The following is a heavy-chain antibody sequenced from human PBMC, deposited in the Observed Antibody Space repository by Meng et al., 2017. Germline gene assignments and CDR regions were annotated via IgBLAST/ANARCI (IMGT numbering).Heavy chain of an antibody. D-gene: IGHD6-25*01. CDR2: INPKSGDT. Sequence: QVLLVQSGGEVKKPGASVKVSCKPSGYNFPDYYIHWVRRAPGQGLEWMGRINPKSGDTHYAQKFQARVTMTGDTSISTAYMELSGLRSDDTAMYYCARDEDISAAGKLFGDYWGQGTLVTVSS. J-gene: IGHJ4*02. V-gene: IGHV1-2*06. CDR1: GYNFPDYY. CDR3: ARDEDISAAGKLFGDY.